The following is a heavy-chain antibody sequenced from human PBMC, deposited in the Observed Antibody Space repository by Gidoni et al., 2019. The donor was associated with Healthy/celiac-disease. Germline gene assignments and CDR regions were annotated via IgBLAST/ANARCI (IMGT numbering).Heavy chain of an antibody. V-gene: IGHV1-18*01. CDR1: GYPFTSYG. D-gene: IGHD2-2*01. Sequence: QVQLVQSGAEVKKPGASVKVSCKASGYPFTSYGISWVRQAPGQGLEWMGWISAYNGNTNYAQKLQGRVTMTTDTSTSTAYMELRSLRSDDTAVYYCARQDIVVVPAAMSMRDYYYYYYMDVWGKGTTVTVSS. CDR2: ISAYNGNT. CDR3: ARQDIVVVPAAMSMRDYYYYYYMDV. J-gene: IGHJ6*03.